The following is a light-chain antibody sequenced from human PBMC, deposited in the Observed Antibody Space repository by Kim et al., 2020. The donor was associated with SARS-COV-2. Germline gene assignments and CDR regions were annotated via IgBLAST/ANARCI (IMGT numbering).Light chain of an antibody. CDR1: STTVGDNY. Sequence: GQRVTISYSGSSTTVGDNYVFWYQQFPGTAPKLLIFENNKRPSGIPDRFSGSKSGTSATLVITGLQTGDEADYYCKSWDTSLSIGVFGGGTQLTVL. CDR2: ENN. V-gene: IGLV1-51*01. CDR3: KSWDTSLSIGV. J-gene: IGLJ3*02.